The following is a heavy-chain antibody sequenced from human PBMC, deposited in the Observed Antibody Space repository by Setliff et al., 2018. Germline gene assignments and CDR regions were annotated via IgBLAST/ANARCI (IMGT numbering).Heavy chain of an antibody. CDR1: GGSFSGYY. Sequence: PSETLSLTCAVYGGSFSGYYWSWIRQPPGKGLEWIGEINHSGSTNYNPSLKSRVTISVDTAQNQFSLSLSSVTAADTAVYYCARTGTYRYFDYWGQGTLVTVS. CDR2: INHSGST. CDR3: ARTGTYRYFDY. D-gene: IGHD1-1*01. J-gene: IGHJ4*02. V-gene: IGHV4-34*01.